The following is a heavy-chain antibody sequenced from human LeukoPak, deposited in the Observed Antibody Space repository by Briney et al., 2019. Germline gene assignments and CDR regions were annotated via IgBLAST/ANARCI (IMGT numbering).Heavy chain of an antibody. J-gene: IGHJ4*02. Sequence: GGSLRLSCAASGFTFSSYGMHWVRQAPGKGLEWVAFIRYDGSNKYYADSVKGRFTISRDNSKNTLYLQMNSLRAEDTAVYYCAKGKGDPDYYFDYWGQGTLVTVSS. D-gene: IGHD2-21*02. CDR3: AKGKGDPDYYFDY. V-gene: IGHV3-30*02. CDR2: IRYDGSNK. CDR1: GFTFSSYG.